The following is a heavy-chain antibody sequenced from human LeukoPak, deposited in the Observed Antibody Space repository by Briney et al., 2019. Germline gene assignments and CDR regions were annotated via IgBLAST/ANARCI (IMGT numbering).Heavy chain of an antibody. CDR3: ARETMVRGVIITYFDY. D-gene: IGHD3-10*01. J-gene: IGHJ4*02. Sequence: ASVKVSCKASGYTFTSYGISWVRQAPGQGLEWMGWISAYNGNTNYAQKLQGRVTMTTDTSTSTAYMELRSLRSDDTAAYYCARETMVRGVIITYFDYWGQGTLVTVSS. CDR1: GYTFTSYG. CDR2: ISAYNGNT. V-gene: IGHV1-18*04.